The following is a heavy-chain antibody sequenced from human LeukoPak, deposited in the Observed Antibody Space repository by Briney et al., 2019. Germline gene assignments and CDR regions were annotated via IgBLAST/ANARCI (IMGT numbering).Heavy chain of an antibody. CDR2: ISASGTYI. CDR3: ATERACGSSSCVAYYFDS. Sequence: GGSLRLSCAASGVTFSNAGMDWVRQAPGQGLEWVSSISASGTYIWYADSVKGRFTISRDNAKSLLYLQMDSLRAEDTAVYYCATERACGSSSCVAYYFDSWGQGTLVTVSS. D-gene: IGHD2-2*01. J-gene: IGHJ4*02. CDR1: GVTFSNAG. V-gene: IGHV3-21*01.